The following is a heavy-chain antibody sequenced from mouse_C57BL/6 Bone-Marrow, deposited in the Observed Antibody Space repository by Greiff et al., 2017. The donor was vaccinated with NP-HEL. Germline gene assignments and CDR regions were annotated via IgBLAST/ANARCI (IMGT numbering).Heavy chain of an antibody. CDR2: IYPGNSHT. V-gene: IGHV1-5*01. CDR3: TTAPAQIDY. Sequence: DVKLQQSGTVLARPGASVKMSCKTSGYTFSSYWMHWVQQRPGQGLEWRGAIYPGNSHTRSNQKFKGKAKLTAVSSANTAYMELSSLTNEYSSVYYCTTAPAQIDYWGQGTTLTVSS. CDR1: GYTFSSYW. J-gene: IGHJ2*01.